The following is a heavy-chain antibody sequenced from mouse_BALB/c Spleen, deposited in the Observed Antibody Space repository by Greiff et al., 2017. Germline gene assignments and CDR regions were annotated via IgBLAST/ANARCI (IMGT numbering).Heavy chain of an antibody. V-gene: IGHV14-3*02. CDR2: IDPANGNT. CDR1: VFNIKDTY. Sequence: EVQLQESGAELVKPGASVKLSCTASVFNIKDTYMHWVKQRPEQGLEWIGRIDPANGNTKYDPKFQGKATITADTSSNTAYLQLSSLTSEDTAVYYCARGAMGYDYDYFDYWGQGTTLTVSS. J-gene: IGHJ2*01. CDR3: ARGAMGYDYDYFDY. D-gene: IGHD2-4*01.